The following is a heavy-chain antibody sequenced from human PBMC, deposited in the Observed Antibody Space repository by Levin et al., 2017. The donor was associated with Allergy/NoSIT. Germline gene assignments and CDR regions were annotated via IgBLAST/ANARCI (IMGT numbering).Heavy chain of an antibody. D-gene: IGHD3-16*01. J-gene: IGHJ3*02. Sequence: ASVKVSCKASGYIFTRYYMDWVRQAPGQGLEWMGIINPSDGSTSYAQKFQGRVTMTRDTSTSTVYMELSSLRSEDTAVYYCARDGGSSAYFPNYDAFDIWGQGSMVTVSS. V-gene: IGHV1-46*01. CDR3: ARDGGSSAYFPNYDAFDI. CDR2: INPSDGST. CDR1: GYIFTRYY.